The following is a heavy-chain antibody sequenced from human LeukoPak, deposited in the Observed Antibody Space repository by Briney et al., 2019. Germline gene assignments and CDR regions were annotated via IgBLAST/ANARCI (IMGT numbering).Heavy chain of an antibody. V-gene: IGHV1-69*01. CDR1: GGTFSSYA. CDR3: AKDRVEMATITGPFGY. CDR2: IISIFGTA. D-gene: IGHD5-24*01. J-gene: IGHJ4*02. Sequence: SVKVSCKASGGTFSSYAISWVRQAPGQGLEWMGGIISIFGTANYAQKFQGRVTITADESTSTAYMELSSLRSEDTAVYYCAKDRVEMATITGPFGYLGQGTLVTVST.